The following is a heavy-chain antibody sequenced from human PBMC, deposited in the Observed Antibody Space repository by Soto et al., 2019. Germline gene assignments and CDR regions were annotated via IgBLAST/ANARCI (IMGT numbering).Heavy chain of an antibody. D-gene: IGHD6-13*01. CDR3: AKESPYAGAAAPYNWFDP. J-gene: IGHJ5*02. Sequence: GGSLRLSCAASGFTFDDYAMHWVRQAPGKGLEWVSLISGDGGSTYYADSVKGRFTISRDNSKNSLYLQMNSLRTEDTALDYCAKESPYAGAAAPYNWFDPWGQGTLVTVSS. CDR1: GFTFDDYA. CDR2: ISGDGGST. V-gene: IGHV3-43*02.